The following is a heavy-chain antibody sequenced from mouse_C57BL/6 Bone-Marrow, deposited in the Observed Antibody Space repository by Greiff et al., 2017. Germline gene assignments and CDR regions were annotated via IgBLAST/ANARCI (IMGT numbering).Heavy chain of an antibody. CDR1: GFTFSDYG. D-gene: IGHD1-1*01. CDR2: ISSGSSTI. Sequence: EVQLQQSGGGLVKPGGSLKLSCAASGFTFSDYGMHWVRQAPEKGLEWVAYISSGSSTIYYADTVKGRFTISRDTTKNTLFLQMTCLRSEDTATYSCASRNYPFFDYWGQGTTLTVSS. CDR3: ASRNYPFFDY. J-gene: IGHJ2*01. V-gene: IGHV5-17*01.